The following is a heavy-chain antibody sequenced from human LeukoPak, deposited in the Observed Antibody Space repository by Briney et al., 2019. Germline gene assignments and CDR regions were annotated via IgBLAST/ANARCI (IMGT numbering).Heavy chain of an antibody. V-gene: IGHV1-2*04. CDR2: INPNSGGT. CDR3: ARGSVRGVYYYGMDV. J-gene: IGHJ6*04. D-gene: IGHD3-10*01. CDR1: GYTLTGYY. Sequence: VASVKVSCQASGYTLTGYYMLWVRQAPGQGHEWMGWINPNSGGTNYAQKFQGWVTMTRDTSISTAYMELSRLRSDDTAVYYCARGSVRGVYYYGMDVWGKGTTVTVSS.